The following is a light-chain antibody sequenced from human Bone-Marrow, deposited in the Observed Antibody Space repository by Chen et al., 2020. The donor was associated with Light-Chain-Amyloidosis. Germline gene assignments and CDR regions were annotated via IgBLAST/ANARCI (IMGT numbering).Light chain of an antibody. CDR1: DLPTKY. Sequence: SYELTQPPSVSVSPGQKARITCSGDDLPTKYAYWYQQKPGKAPVLVIHRDTDRPSGISERFSGASSGTTATLTISGVQAEDEADYHCQSADSSGTYEVIFGGGTKLTVL. V-gene: IGLV3-25*03. J-gene: IGLJ2*01. CDR2: RDT. CDR3: QSADSSGTYEVI.